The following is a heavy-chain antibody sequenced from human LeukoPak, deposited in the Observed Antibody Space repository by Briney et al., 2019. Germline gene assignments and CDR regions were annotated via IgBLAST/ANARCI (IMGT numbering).Heavy chain of an antibody. D-gene: IGHD6-13*01. J-gene: IGHJ4*02. CDR1: GGSINSHY. CDR3: ATRSAGSTWYGVFDY. V-gene: IGHV4-59*11. Sequence: SETLSLTCTVSGGSINSHYWSWIRQPPGKGLEWIGYVFNGGSTNYNPSLKSRVTMSVDTSRDQFSLRLTSVTAADTAIYYCATRSAGSTWYGVFDYWSQGTLGTVSS. CDR2: VFNGGST.